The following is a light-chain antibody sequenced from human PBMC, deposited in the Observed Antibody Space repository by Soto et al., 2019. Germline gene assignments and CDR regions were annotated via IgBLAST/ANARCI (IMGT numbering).Light chain of an antibody. V-gene: IGKV1-12*01. CDR3: QQANSFPLT. CDR2: AAS. Sequence: DIQMTQSASSVSASVGDRVTITCRASQGMSSYLAWYQQKPGKAPNLLIYAASSLHSGVPSRFGGSGSGTDFTLTISSLQPEDFATYYCQQANSFPLTFGGGTKVEIK. CDR1: QGMSSY. J-gene: IGKJ4*01.